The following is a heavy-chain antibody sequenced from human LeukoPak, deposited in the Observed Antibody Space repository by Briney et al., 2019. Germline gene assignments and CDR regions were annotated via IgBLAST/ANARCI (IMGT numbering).Heavy chain of an antibody. CDR3: ARSPSGSGRRYYMDV. V-gene: IGHV4-59*01. D-gene: IGHD6-25*01. Sequence: PSETLSLTCTVSGGSISSYYWSWIRQPPGKGLEWIGYIYYSGSTNYNPSLKSRVTISVDTSKNQSSLKLSSVTAADTAVYYCARSPSGSGRRYYMDVWGKGTTVTVSS. J-gene: IGHJ6*03. CDR2: IYYSGST. CDR1: GGSISSYY.